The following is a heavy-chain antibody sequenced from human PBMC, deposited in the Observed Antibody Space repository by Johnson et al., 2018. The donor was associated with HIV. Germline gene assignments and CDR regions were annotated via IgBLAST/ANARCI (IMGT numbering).Heavy chain of an antibody. Sequence: EKLVESGGGLVKPGGSLRLSCAASGFNFSDYYMSWVRQAPGKGLEWVSVIYSGGTTSYADSVKGRFTISRDNSKNTLFLQMNTLRAEDTAVYYCARYYFGAGSYYNPDAFDIRGQGTMVIVSS. CDR2: IYSGGTT. CDR3: ARYYFGAGSYYNPDAFDI. D-gene: IGHD3-10*01. CDR1: GFNFSDYY. J-gene: IGHJ3*02. V-gene: IGHV3-66*02.